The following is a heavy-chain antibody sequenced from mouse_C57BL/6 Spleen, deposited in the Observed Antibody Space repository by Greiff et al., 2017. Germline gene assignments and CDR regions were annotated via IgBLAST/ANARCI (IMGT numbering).Heavy chain of an antibody. CDR1: GFNIKDDY. CDR3: TIGAGGGYYLYYFDY. D-gene: IGHD2-3*01. J-gene: IGHJ2*01. V-gene: IGHV14-4*01. Sequence: DVHLVESGAELVRPGASVKLSCTASGFNIKDDYMHWVKQRPEQGLEWIGWIDPENGDTEYASKFQGKATITADTSSNTAYLQLSSLTSEDTAVYYCTIGAGGGYYLYYFDYWGQGTTRTVSS. CDR2: IDPENGDT.